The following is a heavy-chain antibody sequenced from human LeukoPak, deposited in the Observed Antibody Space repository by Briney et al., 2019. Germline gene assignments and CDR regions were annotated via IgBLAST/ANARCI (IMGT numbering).Heavy chain of an antibody. CDR1: GFIFSNYA. J-gene: IGHJ4*02. D-gene: IGHD3-10*01. CDR2: IRYDGGNT. V-gene: IGHV3-30*02. Sequence: GSLRLSCAASGFIFSNYAMQWVRQAPGMGLEWVAFIRYDGGNTYYADSVKGRFTISRDNSKNSLYLQVNSLRAEDTAVYYCARDYGTGFDYWGQGTLVTVSS. CDR3: ARDYGTGFDY.